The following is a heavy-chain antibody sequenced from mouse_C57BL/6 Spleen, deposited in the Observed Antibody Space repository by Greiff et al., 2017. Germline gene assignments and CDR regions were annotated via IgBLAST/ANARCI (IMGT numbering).Heavy chain of an antibody. Sequence: QVQLQQPGAELVKPGASVKLSCKASGYTFTSYWMHWVKQRPGQGLEWIGMIHPNSGSTNYNEKFKSKATLTVDKSSSTAYMQLSSLTSEDSAVYDCAREYYGSSYGYFDVWGTGTTGTVSS. V-gene: IGHV1-64*01. J-gene: IGHJ1*03. CDR1: GYTFTSYW. D-gene: IGHD1-1*01. CDR2: IHPNSGST. CDR3: AREYYGSSYGYFDV.